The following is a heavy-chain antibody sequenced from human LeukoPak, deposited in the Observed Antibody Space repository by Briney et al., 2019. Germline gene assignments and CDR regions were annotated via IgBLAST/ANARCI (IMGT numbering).Heavy chain of an antibody. V-gene: IGHV1-2*02. CDR3: ARSAYDTSGYYSRWLDY. CDR1: GYTFTGYY. CDR2: INPNSGGT. D-gene: IGHD3-22*01. Sequence: ASVKVSCKASGYTFTGYYMHWVRQAPGQGLEWMGWINPNSGGTNYAQKFQGRVTMTTDTSTTTAYMELRSLRSDDTAVYYCARSAYDTSGYYSRWLDYWGQGTLVTVSS. J-gene: IGHJ4*02.